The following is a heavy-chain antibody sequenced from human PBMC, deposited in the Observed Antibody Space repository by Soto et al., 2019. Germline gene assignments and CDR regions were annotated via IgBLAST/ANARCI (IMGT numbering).Heavy chain of an antibody. V-gene: IGHV1-2*02. Sequence: ASVKVSCKASGYTFTGYYMHWVRQAPGQGLEWMGWINPNSGGTNYAQKFQGRVTMTRDTSISTAYMELSRLRSDDTAVYYCARFGSGEQLLAYYYYGMDVWGQGTTVTVSS. CDR2: INPNSGGT. D-gene: IGHD2-2*01. CDR3: ARFGSGEQLLAYYYYGMDV. J-gene: IGHJ6*02. CDR1: GYTFTGYY.